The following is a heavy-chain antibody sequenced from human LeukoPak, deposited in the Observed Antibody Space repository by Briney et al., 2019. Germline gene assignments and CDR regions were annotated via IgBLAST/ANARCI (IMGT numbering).Heavy chain of an antibody. J-gene: IGHJ4*02. D-gene: IGHD6-19*01. CDR2: IYPDDSDT. CDR3: ARYQAVAGTKNFDY. V-gene: IGHV5-51*01. CDR1: GYRFATYW. Sequence: GESLKISFKGSGYRFATYWIGWVRPMPGKGLEWMGIIYPDDSDTRYNTSFQGQVTISADKSISTTYLQWSSLKASDTAMYYCARYQAVAGTKNFDYWGQGTLVTVSS.